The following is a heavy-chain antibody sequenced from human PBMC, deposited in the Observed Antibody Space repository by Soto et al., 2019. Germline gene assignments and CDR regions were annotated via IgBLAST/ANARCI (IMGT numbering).Heavy chain of an antibody. CDR2: IYYSGST. CDR1: GGSISSGGYY. J-gene: IGHJ4*02. CDR3: AREASVYYFDY. V-gene: IGHV4-31*03. Sequence: SETLSLTCTVSGGSISSGGYYWSWIRQHPGKGLEWIGYIYYSGSTYYNPSLKSRVTISVDTSKNQFSLKLSSVTAADTAMYYCAREASVYYFDYWGQGTLVTVSS.